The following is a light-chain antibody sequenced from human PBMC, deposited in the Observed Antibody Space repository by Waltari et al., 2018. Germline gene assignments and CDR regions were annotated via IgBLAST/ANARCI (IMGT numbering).Light chain of an antibody. V-gene: IGKV1-5*03. J-gene: IGKJ2*01. CDR2: RSS. CDR1: HSITDW. CDR3: QQYSNFPYT. Sequence: DIQITQSPSTLSASVGDRVTFTCRASHSITDWLAWYQQKPGRAPKLLIYRSSTLDTVVPSRFSGSGSGTEFSLTVSSVQPDDFATYYCQQYSNFPYTFGQGTKLEIK.